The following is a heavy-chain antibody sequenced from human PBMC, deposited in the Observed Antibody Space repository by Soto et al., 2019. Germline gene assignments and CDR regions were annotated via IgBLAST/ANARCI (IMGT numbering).Heavy chain of an antibody. CDR3: AKGSDSGRPYDFDS. CDR2: LSGGSDGT. Sequence: PGGAQRLSYAASYFTISNLVMSLLRQAPGKGLEWVSALSGGSDGTYNADSVKGRLTILSDNSKNTLYLQMTSLRVEDPGTYYCAKGSDSGRPYDFDSWGQGSLVTVSS. J-gene: IGHJ4*02. D-gene: IGHD6-6*01. CDR1: YFTISNLV. V-gene: IGHV3-23*01.